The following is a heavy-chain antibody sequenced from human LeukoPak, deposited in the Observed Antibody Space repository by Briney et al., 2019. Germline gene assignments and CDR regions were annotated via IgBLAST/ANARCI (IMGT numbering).Heavy chain of an antibody. CDR3: AGRLGYCSGGSCYGFDY. V-gene: IGHV4-59*01. CDR2: IYYSGST. Sequence: PSETLSLTCTVSGGSISSYYWSWIRQPPGKGLEGIGYIYYSGSTNYNPSLKSRVTISVDTSKNQFSLKLSSVTAADTAVYYCAGRLGYCSGGSCYGFDYWGQGTLVTVSS. J-gene: IGHJ4*02. CDR1: GGSISSYY. D-gene: IGHD2-15*01.